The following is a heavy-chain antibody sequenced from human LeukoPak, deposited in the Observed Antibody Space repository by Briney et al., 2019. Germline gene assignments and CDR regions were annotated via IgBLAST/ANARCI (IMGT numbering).Heavy chain of an antibody. CDR1: GGSFSGYY. D-gene: IGHD6-19*01. Sequence: SETLSLTCAVYGGSFSGYYWSWIRQPPGKGLEWIGEINHSGSTNYNPSLKSRVTISVDTSKNQFSLKLSSVTAADMAVYYCARGESSGWYGGAYYYYGMDVWGQGTTVTVSS. J-gene: IGHJ6*02. CDR3: ARGESSGWYGGAYYYYGMDV. CDR2: INHSGST. V-gene: IGHV4-34*01.